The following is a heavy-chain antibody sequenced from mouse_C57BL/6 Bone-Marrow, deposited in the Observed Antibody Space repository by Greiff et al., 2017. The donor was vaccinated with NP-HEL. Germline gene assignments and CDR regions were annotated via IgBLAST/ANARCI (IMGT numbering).Heavy chain of an antibody. D-gene: IGHD2-5*01. Sequence: EVKLQESGPELVKPGASVKIPCKASGYTFTDYNMDWVKQSHGKSLEWIGDINPNNGGTIYNQKFKGKATLTVDKSSSTAYMELRSLTSEDTAVYYCARTPYYSNYGWFAYWGQGTLVTVSA. J-gene: IGHJ3*01. V-gene: IGHV1-18*01. CDR2: INPNNGGT. CDR3: ARTPYYSNYGWFAY. CDR1: GYTFTDYN.